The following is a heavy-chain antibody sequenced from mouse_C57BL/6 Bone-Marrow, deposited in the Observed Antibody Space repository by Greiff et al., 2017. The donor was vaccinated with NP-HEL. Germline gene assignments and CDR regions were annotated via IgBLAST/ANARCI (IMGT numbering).Heavy chain of an antibody. CDR3: ARGRWRESFDY. CDR2: IYPSDSET. J-gene: IGHJ2*01. CDR1: GYTFTSYW. V-gene: IGHV1-61*01. Sequence: VQLQQPGAELVRPGSSVKLSCKASGYTFTSYWMDWVKQRPGQGLEWIGNIYPSDSETHYNQKFKDKATLTVAKSSSTAYMQLSSLTSEDSAVYYCARGRWRESFDYWGQGTTLTVSS. D-gene: IGHD2-3*01.